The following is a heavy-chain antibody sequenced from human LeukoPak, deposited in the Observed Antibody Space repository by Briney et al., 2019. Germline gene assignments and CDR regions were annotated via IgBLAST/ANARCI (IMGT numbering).Heavy chain of an antibody. J-gene: IGHJ4*02. Sequence: NPSETLSLTCTVSGGSINSGDYYWGWIRQPPGKGLEWIGSIYYSGSTYYNPSLKSRVTISVDTSKNQFSLKLSSVTAADTAVYYCARLGIFPFFDYWGQGTLVTVSS. D-gene: IGHD2-15*01. CDR3: ARLGIFPFFDY. CDR1: GGSINSGDYY. V-gene: IGHV4-39*01. CDR2: IYYSGST.